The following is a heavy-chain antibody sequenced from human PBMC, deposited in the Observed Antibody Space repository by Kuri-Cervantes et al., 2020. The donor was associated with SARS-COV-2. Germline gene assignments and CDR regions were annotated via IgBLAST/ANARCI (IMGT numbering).Heavy chain of an antibody. J-gene: IGHJ4*02. CDR2: ISSSSSYI. CDR1: GFTFSSYS. Sequence: GESLKISCAASGFTFSSYSMNWVRQAPGKGLEWVSSISSSSSYIYYADSVKGRFTISRDNAKNSLYLQMNSLRAEDTAVYYCARVPSSSGFFDYWGQGTRVTVSS. CDR3: ARVPSSSGFFDY. V-gene: IGHV3-21*01. D-gene: IGHD6-6*01.